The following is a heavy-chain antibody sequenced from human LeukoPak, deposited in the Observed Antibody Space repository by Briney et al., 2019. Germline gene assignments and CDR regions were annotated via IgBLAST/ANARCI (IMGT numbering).Heavy chain of an antibody. CDR3: ASGYCSSTSCYIYGMDV. CDR1: GGTFTSYT. J-gene: IGHJ6*04. CDR2: IIPILGIA. D-gene: IGHD2-2*02. V-gene: IGHV1-69*02. Sequence: ASVKVSCKASGGTFTSYTISRVRQAPGQGLEWMGRIIPILGIANYAQKFQGRGTITADKSTSTAYMELSRLRAEDTAVYYCASGYCSSTSCYIYGMDVGGKGPRDSV.